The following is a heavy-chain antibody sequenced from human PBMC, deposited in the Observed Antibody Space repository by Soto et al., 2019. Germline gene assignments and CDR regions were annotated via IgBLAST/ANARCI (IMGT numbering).Heavy chain of an antibody. D-gene: IGHD6-19*01. CDR2: IIPIFGTA. Sequence: QVQLVQSGAEVKKPGSSVKVSCKASGGTFSSYAISWVRQAPGQGLEWMGGIIPIFGTANYAQKFQGRVTITADESTSPAYMELSSLRSEDTAVYYCARDSHTYSSGESHGMDVWGQGTTVTVSS. V-gene: IGHV1-69*01. CDR1: GGTFSSYA. CDR3: ARDSHTYSSGESHGMDV. J-gene: IGHJ6*02.